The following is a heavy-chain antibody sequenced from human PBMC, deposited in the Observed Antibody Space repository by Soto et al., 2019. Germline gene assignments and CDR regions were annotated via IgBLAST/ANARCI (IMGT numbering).Heavy chain of an antibody. V-gene: IGHV4-31*03. D-gene: IGHD3-3*01. CDR1: DGSISSGGYY. CDR3: ARGPLLWSGYLAYYYYGMDV. CDR2: IYYSGST. J-gene: IGHJ6*02. Sequence: PSETMSHTCTVSDGSISSGGYYWSWISPHPGKGLEWIGYIYYSGSTYYNPSLKSRVTISVDTSKNQFSLKLSSVTAADTAVYYCARGPLLWSGYLAYYYYGMDVWGQGTTVTVSS.